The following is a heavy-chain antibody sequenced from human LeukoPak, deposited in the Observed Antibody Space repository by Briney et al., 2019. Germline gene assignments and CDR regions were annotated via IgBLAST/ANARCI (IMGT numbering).Heavy chain of an antibody. V-gene: IGHV4-38-2*02. Sequence: SETLSLTCAVSGYSISSGYQWAWIRQSPGKGLEWIGSIFHSGSAHYNPSLKSRVTISVEMSNNQFSLKMYPVTAADTAVYYCARDPRWLTPDCTSTSCYENYFDPWGQGTLVTVSS. D-gene: IGHD2-2*01. CDR2: IFHSGSA. CDR1: GYSISSGYQ. CDR3: ARDPRWLTPDCTSTSCYENYFDP. J-gene: IGHJ5*02.